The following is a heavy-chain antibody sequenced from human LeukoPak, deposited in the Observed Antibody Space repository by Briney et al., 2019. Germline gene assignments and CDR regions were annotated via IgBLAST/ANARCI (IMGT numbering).Heavy chain of an antibody. CDR1: GGSISSSS. CDR3: AELGITMIGGV. D-gene: IGHD3-10*02. V-gene: IGHV3-21*01. Sequence: ETLSLTCTVSGGSISSSSYYWGWIRQPPGKGLEWVSSISSISGYIWYADSVKGRFTISRDNAKNSLYLQMNSLRAEDTAVYYCAELGITMIGGVWGKGTTVTISS. J-gene: IGHJ6*04. CDR2: ISSISGYI.